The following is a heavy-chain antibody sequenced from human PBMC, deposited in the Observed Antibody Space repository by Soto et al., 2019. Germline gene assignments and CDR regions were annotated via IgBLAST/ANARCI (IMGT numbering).Heavy chain of an antibody. D-gene: IGHD6-25*01. CDR1: GGSVSSGGFT. Sequence: QVRLQESGPGLVKPSQTLSLTCTVSGGSVSSGGFTWNCFRQHQGKGWGWIGYMKNDGRTEYNPSLKGRVSISVDTPKNQFSLKVMSVTVADTAVYYCTREAGYWGQGILVTVSS. CDR3: TREAGY. CDR2: MKNDGRT. J-gene: IGHJ4*02. V-gene: IGHV4-31*03.